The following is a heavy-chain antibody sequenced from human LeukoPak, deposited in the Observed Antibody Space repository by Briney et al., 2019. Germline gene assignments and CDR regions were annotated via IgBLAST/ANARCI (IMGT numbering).Heavy chain of an antibody. Sequence: QPGRSLRLSCAASGFTFSSYAMHWVRQAPGKGLEWVAVISYDGSNKYYADSVKGRFTISRDNSKNTLYLQMNSLRAEDTAVYYCARDGDYGDYTDWGQGTLVTVSS. D-gene: IGHD4-17*01. CDR3: ARDGDYGDYTD. CDR1: GFTFSSYA. V-gene: IGHV3-30-3*01. J-gene: IGHJ4*02. CDR2: ISYDGSNK.